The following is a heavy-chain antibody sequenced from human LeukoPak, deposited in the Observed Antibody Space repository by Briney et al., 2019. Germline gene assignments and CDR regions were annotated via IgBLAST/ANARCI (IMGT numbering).Heavy chain of an antibody. CDR1: GFTFSNYG. V-gene: IGHV3-7*05. J-gene: IGHJ4*02. CDR2: IKQDGNEK. D-gene: IGHD2-2*01. Sequence: GGSLRLSCAASGFTFSNYGMHWVRQAPGKGLEWVANIKQDGNEKYYVDSVEGRFTISRDNAKNSLYLQMNSLRVEDTAVYYCARDYQGHFEYWGQGTLVTVSS. CDR3: ARDYQGHFEY.